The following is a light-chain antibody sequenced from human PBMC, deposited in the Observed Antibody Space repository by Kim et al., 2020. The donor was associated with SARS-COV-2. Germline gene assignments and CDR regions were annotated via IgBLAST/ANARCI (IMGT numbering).Light chain of an antibody. V-gene: IGLV2-8*01. CDR2: EVS. CDR3: SSYAGSSNWV. CDR1: SSDIGDYNY. Sequence: QSALTQPPSASGSPGQSVTISCTGTSSDIGDYNYVSWYQQHPGKAPKLMIYEVSKWPSGVPDRFSGSKSGNTASLTVSGLQAEDEADYYCSSYAGSSNWVFGGGTQLTVL. J-gene: IGLJ3*02.